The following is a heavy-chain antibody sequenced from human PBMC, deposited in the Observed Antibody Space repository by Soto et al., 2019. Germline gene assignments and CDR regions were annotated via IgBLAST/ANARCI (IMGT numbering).Heavy chain of an antibody. D-gene: IGHD6-19*01. CDR2: INPNSGGT. CDR3: ARVAVAGLYYYYGMDV. V-gene: IGHV1-2*02. CDR1: GYTFTGYY. Sequence: XSVKVSCKASGYTFTGYYMHWVRQAPGQGLEWMGWINPNSGGTNYAQKFQGRVTMTRDTSISTAYMELSRLRSDDTAVYYCARVAVAGLYYYYGMDVWGQGPTVTVSS. J-gene: IGHJ6*02.